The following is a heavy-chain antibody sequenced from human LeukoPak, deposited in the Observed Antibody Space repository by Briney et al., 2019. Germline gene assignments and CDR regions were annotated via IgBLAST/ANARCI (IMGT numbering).Heavy chain of an antibody. CDR2: MYYHGYT. Sequence: SETLSLTCTVSGGSSGAIRSYYCTLLRQPPGKGLEWIGHMYYHGYTHYNPSLKSRVTISIDTSKSQFSLNLSSVTDADTAVYYCARAAAGLGNWFDPWGQGTLVTVSS. J-gene: IGHJ5*02. V-gene: IGHV4-59*01. CDR3: ARAAAGLGNWFDP. D-gene: IGHD6-13*01. CDR1: GGSSGAIRSYY.